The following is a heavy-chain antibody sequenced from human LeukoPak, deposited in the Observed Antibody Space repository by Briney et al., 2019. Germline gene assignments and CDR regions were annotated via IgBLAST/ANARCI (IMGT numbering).Heavy chain of an antibody. CDR1: GGTFSSYA. Sequence: SVKVSCKASGGTFSSYAISWVRQAPGQGLEWVGRIIPILGIANYAQKFQGRVTITADKSTSTAYMELSSLRSEDTAVYYCARSPRGVRGVIYYFDYWGQGTLVTVSS. D-gene: IGHD3-10*01. CDR2: IIPILGIA. J-gene: IGHJ4*02. V-gene: IGHV1-69*04. CDR3: ARSPRGVRGVIYYFDY.